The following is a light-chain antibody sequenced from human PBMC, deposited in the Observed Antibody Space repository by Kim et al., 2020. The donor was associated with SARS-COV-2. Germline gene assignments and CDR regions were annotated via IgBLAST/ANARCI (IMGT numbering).Light chain of an antibody. CDR3: QSYDNTNWV. CDR2: EDH. V-gene: IGLV6-57*03. Sequence: GQTVTLSCTRSSGSIASSYVQWFQQRPASAPTTVIYEDHHRPSGVPDRFSGSTDRSSNSASLTISGLEFEDEADYYCQSYDNTNWVLGGGTQLTVL. J-gene: IGLJ3*02. CDR1: SGSIASSY.